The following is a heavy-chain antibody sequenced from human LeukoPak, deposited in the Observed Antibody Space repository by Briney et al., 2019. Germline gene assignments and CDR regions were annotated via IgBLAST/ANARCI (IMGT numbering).Heavy chain of an antibody. D-gene: IGHD3-10*01. Sequence: GRTLRLSCAASGFTFSSYGMSWVRQAPGKWLEWVSAISGSGGSTYYADSVKGRFTISRDNSKNTLYLQMNSLRAEDTAVYYCAKDLREFYGSGSYSWFDPWGQGTLVTVSS. J-gene: IGHJ5*02. CDR3: AKDLREFYGSGSYSWFDP. CDR2: ISGSGGST. V-gene: IGHV3-23*01. CDR1: GFTFSSYG.